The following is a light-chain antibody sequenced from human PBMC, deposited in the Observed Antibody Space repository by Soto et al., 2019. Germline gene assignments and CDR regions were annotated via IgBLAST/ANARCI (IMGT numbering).Light chain of an antibody. CDR3: QQYDNLPSIT. V-gene: IGKV1-33*01. CDR2: DAS. J-gene: IGKJ5*01. Sequence: DIQMTPSPSSLTASVGDRVTITCQARQDISNYLNWYQQKPGKAPKLLIYDASNLETGFPSRFSGSRSGTDFTFTISNLQPEDIATYYCQQYDNLPSITFGQGTRLEIK. CDR1: QDISNY.